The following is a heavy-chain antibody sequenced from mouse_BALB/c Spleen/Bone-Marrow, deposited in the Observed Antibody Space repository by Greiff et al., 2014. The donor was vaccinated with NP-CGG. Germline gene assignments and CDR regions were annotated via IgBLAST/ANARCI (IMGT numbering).Heavy chain of an antibody. CDR3: TRVTTNWYFDV. J-gene: IGHJ1*01. V-gene: IGHV1-20*02. Sequence: EVQLQESGPELVKPGASVKISCKASGYSFTGYFMNWVMQSHGKSLEWIGRINPYNGDTFYNQKFKDKATLTEDKSSSTAHMELRSLASEDSAVYYCTRVTTNWYFDVWGAGTTVTASS. CDR2: INPYNGDT. D-gene: IGHD1-1*01. CDR1: GYSFTGYF.